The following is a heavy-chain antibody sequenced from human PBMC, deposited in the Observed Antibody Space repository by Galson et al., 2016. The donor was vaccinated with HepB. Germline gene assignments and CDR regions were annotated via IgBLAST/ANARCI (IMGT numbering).Heavy chain of an antibody. D-gene: IGHD1-1*01. Sequence: ATLSLTCTVSGVSISSYYWSWIRQPPGKGLEWIGYIHYSGNTNYNPSLRSRVTISVDTSKSQFSLKLSSVTAADTAVYYCARASPFVGLQPWGQGTLVTVSS. V-gene: IGHV4-59*01. CDR2: IHYSGNT. CDR1: GVSISSYY. J-gene: IGHJ1*01. CDR3: ARASPFVGLQP.